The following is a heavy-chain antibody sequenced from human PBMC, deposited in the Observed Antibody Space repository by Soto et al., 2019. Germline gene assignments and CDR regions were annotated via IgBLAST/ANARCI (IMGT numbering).Heavy chain of an antibody. Sequence: GGSLRLSCAASGFTFSSYAMSWVRQAPGKGLEWVSAISGSGGSTYYADSVKGRFTISRDNSKNTLYLQMNSLRAEDTAVYYCAKPLLTMVRGTTGPNAFDIWGQGTMVTVSS. V-gene: IGHV3-23*01. CDR1: GFTFSSYA. CDR3: AKPLLTMVRGTTGPNAFDI. D-gene: IGHD3-10*01. J-gene: IGHJ3*02. CDR2: ISGSGGST.